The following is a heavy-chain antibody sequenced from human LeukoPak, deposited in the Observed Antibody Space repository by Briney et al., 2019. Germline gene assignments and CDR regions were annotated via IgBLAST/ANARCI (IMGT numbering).Heavy chain of an antibody. D-gene: IGHD6-19*01. CDR3: AKRRSMAVAEEYFDY. CDR2: ISGSGGST. V-gene: IGHV3-23*01. Sequence: HAGGSLRLSCAASGFTFSSYAMSWVRQAPGKGLEWVSGISGSGGSTYYADSVEGRFTISRDNSKSTLYVQMNSLRAEDTAVYYCAKRRSMAVAEEYFDYWGQGTLVTVSS. J-gene: IGHJ4*02. CDR1: GFTFSSYA.